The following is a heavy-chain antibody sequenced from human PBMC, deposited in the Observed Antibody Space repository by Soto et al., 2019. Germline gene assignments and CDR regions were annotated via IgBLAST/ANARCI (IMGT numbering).Heavy chain of an antibody. CDR3: AAQVVAATDFDY. CDR1: GISFINHY. D-gene: IGHD2-15*01. CDR2: INPAGSVT. V-gene: IGHV1-46*03. J-gene: IGHJ4*02. Sequence: ASVKVSCKASGISFINHYVHWVRQAPGQGPEWMGVINPAGSVTVYALKLQDRVTVTRDTSTSTVYMELSSLRSEDTAVYYCAAQVVAATDFDYWGQGTLVTVSS.